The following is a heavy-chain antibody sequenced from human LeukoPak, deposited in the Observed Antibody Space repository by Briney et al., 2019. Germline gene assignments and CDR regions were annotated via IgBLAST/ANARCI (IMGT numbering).Heavy chain of an antibody. CDR1: RYTITAYY. V-gene: IGHV1-2*02. D-gene: IGHD1-26*01. Sequence: SVNASCKPSRYTITAYYMLWVRQAPRPGRECMGWINPNSAGTNHVQKFQGRVTMTRDTSISTAYMELSRLRSADTAVYYCARDWSDSGSYYDDRGAFDYWGQGTLVTVSS. J-gene: IGHJ4*02. CDR2: INPNSAGT. CDR3: ARDWSDSGSYYDDRGAFDY.